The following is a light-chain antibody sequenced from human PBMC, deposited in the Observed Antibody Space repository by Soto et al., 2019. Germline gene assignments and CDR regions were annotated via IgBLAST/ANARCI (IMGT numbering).Light chain of an antibody. V-gene: IGKV3-20*01. CDR3: QQYASSPHT. J-gene: IGKJ2*01. Sequence: EIVLTQSPGTLSLSPGERATLSCRASQSVSSSYLTWFQQKPGQAPRLLIYGASSMATGIPDRFSGSGSGTDFTLTISRLEPEDFAVFYCQQYASSPHTFGQGTKLEIK. CDR2: GAS. CDR1: QSVSSSY.